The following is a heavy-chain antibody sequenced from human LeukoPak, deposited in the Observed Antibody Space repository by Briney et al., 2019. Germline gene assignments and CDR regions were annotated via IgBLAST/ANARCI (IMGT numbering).Heavy chain of an antibody. CDR2: IIPIFGTA. Sequence: ASVKVSCKASGGTFSSYAISWVRQAPGQGLEWMGGIIPIFGTANYAQKFQGRVTITADKSTSTAYMELSRLRSDDTAVYYCARGSIVGATFDYFDYWGQGTLVTVSS. D-gene: IGHD1-26*01. CDR1: GGTFSSYA. CDR3: ARGSIVGATFDYFDY. J-gene: IGHJ4*02. V-gene: IGHV1-69*06.